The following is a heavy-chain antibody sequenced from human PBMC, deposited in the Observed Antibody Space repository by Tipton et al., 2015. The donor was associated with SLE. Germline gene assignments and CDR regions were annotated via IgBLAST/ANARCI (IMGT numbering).Heavy chain of an antibody. J-gene: IGHJ5*01. CDR1: GGSFSGHY. Sequence: LRLSCAVYGGSFSGHYWSWIRQPPGKGLEWIGEINDSGSTNYNPSLKSRATISVDTSKKQFSIRLSFVTAADTAVYYCAGHIGGSNTFDSWGQGILVTVSS. D-gene: IGHD1-26*01. CDR2: INDSGST. V-gene: IGHV4-34*01. CDR3: AGHIGGSNTFDS.